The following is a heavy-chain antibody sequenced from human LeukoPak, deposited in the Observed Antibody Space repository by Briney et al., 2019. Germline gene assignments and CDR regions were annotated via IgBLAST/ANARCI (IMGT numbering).Heavy chain of an antibody. CDR3: ARGAGGYHYDY. CDR2: ISAYNGNT. V-gene: IGHV1-18*01. J-gene: IGHJ4*02. CDR1: GYTFTSYG. D-gene: IGHD3-22*01. Sequence: EASVKVSCKASGYTFTSYGISWVRQAPGQGLEWMGWISAYNGNTNYAQKFQGRVTITTDESTSTAYMELSSLRSEDTAVYYCARGAGGYHYDYWGQGTLVTVSS.